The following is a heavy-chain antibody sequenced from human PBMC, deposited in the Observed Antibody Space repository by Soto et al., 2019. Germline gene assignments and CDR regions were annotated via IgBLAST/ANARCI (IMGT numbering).Heavy chain of an antibody. Sequence: GGSLRLSCAASGFTFDNYGMTWVRQAPGKGLEWVSGINWNGGSTGYADSVKGRFTISRDNAKNSLYLQMNSLRAEDTALYYCARGRVYNWNYVDYWGQGTLVIVSS. V-gene: IGHV3-20*04. J-gene: IGHJ4*02. CDR3: ARGRVYNWNYVDY. CDR1: GFTFDNYG. D-gene: IGHD1-20*01. CDR2: INWNGGST.